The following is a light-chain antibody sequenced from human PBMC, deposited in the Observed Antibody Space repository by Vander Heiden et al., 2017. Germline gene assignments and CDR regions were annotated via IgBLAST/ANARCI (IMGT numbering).Light chain of an antibody. V-gene: IGKV3-15*01. CDR3: QQNNNWPMYT. CDR1: QSVSSN. J-gene: IGKJ2*01. Sequence: IVVTQSPATRSVSHGERTTLSCRASQSVSSNLAWYQHKPGQAPRLLIYGASTRATGIPARLSGSGSGTDFTFTIRSSQSEVFAVYYCQQNNNWPMYTFGEGTKLEIK. CDR2: GAS.